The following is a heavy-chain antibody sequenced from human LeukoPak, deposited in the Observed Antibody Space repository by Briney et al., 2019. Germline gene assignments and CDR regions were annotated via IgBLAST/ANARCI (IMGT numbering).Heavy chain of an antibody. D-gene: IGHD3-22*01. CDR2: IRYDGSNK. J-gene: IGHJ4*02. Sequence: GGSLRLSCTASGFTFTDYGMHWVRQAPGKGLEWAAFIRYDGSNKYYADSVKGRFTISRDNSKNTLYLQMNSLRDEDTAVYYCANGDSNGRSTSIVDYWGQGTLVTVSS. V-gene: IGHV3-30*02. CDR3: ANGDSNGRSTSIVDY. CDR1: GFTFTDYG.